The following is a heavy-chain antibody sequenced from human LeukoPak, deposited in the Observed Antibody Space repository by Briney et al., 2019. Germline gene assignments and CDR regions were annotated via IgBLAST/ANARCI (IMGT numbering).Heavy chain of an antibody. J-gene: IGHJ4*02. CDR2: IYYSGTT. CDR1: GVSITNYY. CDR3: AKDTAGGAHLDY. Sequence: SETLSLTCTVSGVSITNYYWNWVRQPPGKGLEWVGYIYYSGTTNYNPSLKSRVTISVDLSKNQFSLRLRSVTAADTALYFCAKDTAGGAHLDYWGQGTLVTVSS. D-gene: IGHD3-16*01. V-gene: IGHV4-59*01.